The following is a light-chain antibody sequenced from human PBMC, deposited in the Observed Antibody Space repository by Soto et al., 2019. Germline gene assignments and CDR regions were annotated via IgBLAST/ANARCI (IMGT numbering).Light chain of an antibody. CDR1: QSISSY. V-gene: IGKV1-39*01. CDR3: QQSYSTPFT. J-gene: IGKJ3*01. Sequence: DIQMTQSPSSLSASVGDRVTITCRASQSISSYLNWYQQKPGKAPKLMIYAASSLQSGVPSRFSGSGSVTDFTLTISSLQPEDFETYYCQQSYSTPFTVGPGTKVDI. CDR2: AAS.